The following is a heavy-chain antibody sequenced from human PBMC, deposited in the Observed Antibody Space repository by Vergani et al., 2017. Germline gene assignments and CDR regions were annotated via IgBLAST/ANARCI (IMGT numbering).Heavy chain of an antibody. J-gene: IGHJ6*03. CDR1: GFTFSSYS. CDR2: ISSSSSYI. D-gene: IGHD3-16*01. Sequence: VQLVESGGGVVQPGRSLRLSCAASGFTFSSYSMNWVRQAPGKGLEWVSSISSSSSYIYYADSVKGRFTISRDNAKNSLYLQMNSLRAEDTAVYYCARDLGNLYYYYYMEVWGKGTTVTVSS. V-gene: IGHV3-21*01. CDR3: ARDLGNLYYYYYMEV.